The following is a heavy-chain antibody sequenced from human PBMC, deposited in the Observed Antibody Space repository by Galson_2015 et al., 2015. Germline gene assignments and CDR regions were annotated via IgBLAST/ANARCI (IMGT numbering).Heavy chain of an antibody. CDR2: IGGTGAKT. CDR3: ARVLGTSWNKGDWLDP. J-gene: IGHJ5*02. D-gene: IGHD1/OR15-1a*01. V-gene: IGHV3-23*01. CDR1: GFTFSNSA. Sequence: SLRLSCAASGFTFSNSAMTWVRQAPGKGLEWVAAIGGTGAKTYYSESAKGRFTVSRDNSKNTLFLQMNSLTADDTALYYCARVLGTSWNKGDWLDPWGQGTLVTVSS.